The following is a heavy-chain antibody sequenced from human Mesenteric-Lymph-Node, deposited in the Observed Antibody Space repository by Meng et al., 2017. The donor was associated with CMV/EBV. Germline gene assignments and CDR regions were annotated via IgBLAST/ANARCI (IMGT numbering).Heavy chain of an antibody. Sequence: TFAVDGGSFSGYYWSWLRQPPGKGLEWIGEINHSGSTNYNPSLKSRVTISVDTSKNQFSLKLSSVTAADTAVYYCARGTVSRAFDYWGQGTLVTVSS. V-gene: IGHV4-34*01. D-gene: IGHD4-17*01. CDR2: INHSGST. CDR3: ARGTVSRAFDY. CDR1: GGSFSGYY. J-gene: IGHJ4*02.